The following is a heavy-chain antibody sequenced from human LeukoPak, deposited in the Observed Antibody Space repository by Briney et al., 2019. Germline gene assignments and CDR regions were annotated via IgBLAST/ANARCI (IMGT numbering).Heavy chain of an antibody. D-gene: IGHD3-9*01. CDR2: TYYRSKWYK. CDR1: GDSVSSNSAI. Sequence: SQTLSLTCAISGDSVSSNSAIWYWIRQSPSRGLEWLGRTYYRSKWYKDYALSVRSRITINPDTSKNQVSLQLNSVTPEDTDVYYCARENTGYYAYWGQGTLVTVSS. J-gene: IGHJ4*02. CDR3: ARENTGYYAY. V-gene: IGHV6-1*01.